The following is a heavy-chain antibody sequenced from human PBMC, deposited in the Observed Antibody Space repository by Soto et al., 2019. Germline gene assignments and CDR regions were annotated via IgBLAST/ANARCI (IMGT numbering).Heavy chain of an antibody. V-gene: IGHV1-69*12. J-gene: IGHJ6*02. CDR2: IIPSFAIT. Sequence: QVQLVQSGAEVKKRGSSLKVSCKASGGTSSSHAISWVRQAPGQGLEWMGGIIPSFAITNYAQKFQGRVTITADDSTNTAYMELSSLRSEDSAVYYCARDWYSGGAKVYYGMDVWGQGTTVTVSS. CDR1: GGTSSSHA. D-gene: IGHD2-21*01. CDR3: ARDWYSGGAKVYYGMDV.